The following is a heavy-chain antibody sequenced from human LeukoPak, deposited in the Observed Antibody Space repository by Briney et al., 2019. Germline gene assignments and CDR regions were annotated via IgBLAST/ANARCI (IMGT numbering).Heavy chain of an antibody. D-gene: IGHD2-2*01. CDR3: ARGPSVGYCSSTSCSDVVVWDY. CDR2: ISAYNGNT. Sequence: ASVKVSCKASGYTFTSYGISWVRQAPGQGLEWMGWISAYNGNTNYAQKLQDRVTMTTDTSTSTAYMELRSLRSDDTAVYYCARGPSVGYCSSTSCSDVVVWDYWGQGTLVTVSS. J-gene: IGHJ4*02. V-gene: IGHV1-18*01. CDR1: GYTFTSYG.